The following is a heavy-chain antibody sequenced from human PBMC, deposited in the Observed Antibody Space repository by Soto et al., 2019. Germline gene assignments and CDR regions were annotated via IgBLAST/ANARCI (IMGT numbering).Heavy chain of an antibody. CDR1: GYTLTELS. V-gene: IGHV1-24*01. CDR3: ATAWAVYSSSHPPFPYGMDV. D-gene: IGHD6-13*01. J-gene: IGHJ6*02. CDR2: FDPEDGET. Sequence: ASVKVSCKVSGYTLTELSMHWVRQAPGKGLEWMGGFDPEDGETIYAQKFQGRVTMTEDTSTDTAYMELSSLRSEDTAVYYCATAWAVYSSSHPPFPYGMDVWGQGTTVT.